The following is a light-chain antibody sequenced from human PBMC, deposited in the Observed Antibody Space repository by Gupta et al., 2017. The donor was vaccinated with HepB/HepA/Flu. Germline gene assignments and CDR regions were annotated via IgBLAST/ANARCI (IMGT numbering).Light chain of an antibody. Sequence: QSLLHSSGRTFFYWFLQKPGQPPQLLIYEVSNRFSGVPERLSGSGSGTDFTLKISRVEAEDVGVYYCMQSLQLPRTFGQGTKVEIK. CDR2: EVS. CDR1: QSLLHSSGRTF. J-gene: IGKJ1*01. CDR3: MQSLQLPRT. V-gene: IGKV2D-29*01.